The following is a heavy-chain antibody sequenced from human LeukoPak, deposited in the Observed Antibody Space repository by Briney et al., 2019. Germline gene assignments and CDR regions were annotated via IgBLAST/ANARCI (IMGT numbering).Heavy chain of an antibody. CDR3: ARVEVGTLGY. D-gene: IGHD1-1*01. CDR2: IYYSGST. V-gene: IGHV4-39*01. Sequence: SETLSLTCTVSGGSISSTSYYWGWIRQPPGKGLEWIGSIYYSGSTYYNPSLKSRVTISVDTSKNQFSLKLSSVTASDTAVYYCARVEVGTLGYWGQGTLVTVSS. J-gene: IGHJ4*02. CDR1: GGSISSTSYY.